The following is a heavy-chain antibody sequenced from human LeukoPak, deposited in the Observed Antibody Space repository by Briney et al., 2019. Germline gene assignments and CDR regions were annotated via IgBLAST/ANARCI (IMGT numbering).Heavy chain of an antibody. CDR2: INTNTGNP. CDR1: GYTFTTYA. CDR3: ARNLYSSSWYNAFDI. D-gene: IGHD6-13*01. J-gene: IGHJ3*02. Sequence: ASVKVSCKASGYTFTTYAMTWVRQAPGQGLEWMGWINTNTGNPTYAQGFTGRFVFSLDTSVSTAYLQISSLKAEDTAVYYCARNLYSSSWYNAFDIWGQGTMVTVSS. V-gene: IGHV7-4-1*02.